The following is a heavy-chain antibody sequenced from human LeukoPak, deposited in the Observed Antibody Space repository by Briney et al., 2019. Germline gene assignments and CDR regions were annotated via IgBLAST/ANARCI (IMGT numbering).Heavy chain of an antibody. CDR3: AREYSSGRYFDY. Sequence: SETLSLTCNVSGGSISSYYWSWIRQPAGKGLDWNGRIYSSGNTNYNPSLKSRVTMSVDTSKNQLSLNLSSVTAADTAVYYCAREYSSGRYFDYWGQGTLVTVSS. D-gene: IGHD6-19*01. CDR1: GGSISSYY. CDR2: IYSSGNT. V-gene: IGHV4-4*07. J-gene: IGHJ4*02.